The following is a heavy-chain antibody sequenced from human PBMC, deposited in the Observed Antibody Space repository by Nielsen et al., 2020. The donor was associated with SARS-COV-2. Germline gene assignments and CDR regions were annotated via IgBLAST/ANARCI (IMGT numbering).Heavy chain of an antibody. J-gene: IGHJ6*02. Sequence: GESLKISCAASGFTFSDCYMSWIRQAPGKGLEWVSYISSSGSTIYYADSVKGRFTISRDNAKNSLYLQMNSLRAEDTAVYYCARVLLGYYGMDVWGQGTTVTVSS. V-gene: IGHV3-11*01. CDR1: GFTFSDCY. D-gene: IGHD2/OR15-2a*01. CDR2: ISSSGSTI. CDR3: ARVLLGYYGMDV.